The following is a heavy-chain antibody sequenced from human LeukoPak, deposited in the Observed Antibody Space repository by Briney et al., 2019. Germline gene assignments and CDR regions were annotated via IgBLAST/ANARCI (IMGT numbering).Heavy chain of an antibody. CDR2: INPSGGST. Sequence: ASVKVSCKASGYTFTSYYMHWVRQAPGQGLEWMGIINPSGGSTSYAQKFQGRVTMTRNTSISTAYMELSSLRSEDTAVYYCTRVPPSTYYDFWSGSRTMDVWGQGTTVTVSS. D-gene: IGHD3-3*01. CDR1: GYTFTSYY. V-gene: IGHV1-46*01. CDR3: TRVPPSTYYDFWSGSRTMDV. J-gene: IGHJ6*02.